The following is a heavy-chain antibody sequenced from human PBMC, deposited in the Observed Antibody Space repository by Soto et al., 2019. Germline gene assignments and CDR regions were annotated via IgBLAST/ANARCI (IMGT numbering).Heavy chain of an antibody. CDR1: GGSVSSGSYY. CDR3: ASVTRTCISTSCYRYYYGMDV. J-gene: IGHJ6*02. CDR2: IYYSGST. Sequence: KLSETLSLTCTVSGGSVSSGSYYWSWIRQPPGKGLEWIGYIYYSGSTNYNPSLKSRVTISVDTSKNQFSLKLSSVTAADTAVYYCASVTRTCISTSCYRYYYGMDVWGQGTTVTVSS. D-gene: IGHD2-2*02. V-gene: IGHV4-61*01.